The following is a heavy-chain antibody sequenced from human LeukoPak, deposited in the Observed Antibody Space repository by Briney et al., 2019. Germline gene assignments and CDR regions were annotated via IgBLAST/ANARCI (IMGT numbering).Heavy chain of an antibody. CDR1: GGSISSGSYY. CDR3: ASIAVAGTPLDY. Sequence: PSETLSLTCTVSGGSISSGSYYWSWIRRPAWKGLEWIGRIYTSGSTNYNPSLKSRVTISVDTSKNQFSLKLSSVTAADTAVYYCASIAVAGTPLDYWGQGTLVTVSS. J-gene: IGHJ4*02. V-gene: IGHV4-61*02. CDR2: IYTSGST. D-gene: IGHD6-19*01.